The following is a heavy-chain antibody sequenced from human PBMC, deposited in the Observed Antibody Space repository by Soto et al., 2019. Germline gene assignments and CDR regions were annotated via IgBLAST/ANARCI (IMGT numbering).Heavy chain of an antibody. CDR3: ARAATPGTPYNYFDP. V-gene: IGHV4-30-4*01. CDR2: IYYSGST. J-gene: IGHJ5*02. Sequence: QVQLQESGPGLMKPSQTLSLTCTVSGGSISSGDYYWSWIRQPPGKGLEWIGYIYYSGSTIYNPSLKSRLTISVDTSKNQFSLKLSSVTAADTAVYYCARAATPGTPYNYFDPWGQGTLVTVSS. CDR1: GGSISSGDYY. D-gene: IGHD2-15*01.